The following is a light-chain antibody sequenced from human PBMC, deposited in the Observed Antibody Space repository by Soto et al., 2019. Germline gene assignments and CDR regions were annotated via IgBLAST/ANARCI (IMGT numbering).Light chain of an antibody. CDR3: QQLGDSLWT. Sequence: IVLSQSPGTLSLSPGERASLSCRASQSVSSSYLAWYQQKPGQAPRLLIFGASNRATGIPDRFSGSGSGTDFTLTITRLEPEDFAVYYCQQLGDSLWTFGQGTKVDIK. J-gene: IGKJ1*01. V-gene: IGKV3-20*01. CDR1: QSVSSSY. CDR2: GAS.